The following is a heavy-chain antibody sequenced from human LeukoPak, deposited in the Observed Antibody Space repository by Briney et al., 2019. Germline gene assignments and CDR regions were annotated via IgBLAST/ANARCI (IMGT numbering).Heavy chain of an antibody. CDR2: IYSGGST. Sequence: GGSLRLSCAASGFTFSTYSMNWVRQAPGKGLEWVSVIYSGGSTYYADSVKGRFTISRDNSKNTLYLQMNSLRAEDTAVYYCARTDYYDSSGSFGYWGQGTLVTVSS. CDR1: GFTFSTYS. J-gene: IGHJ4*02. V-gene: IGHV3-53*01. CDR3: ARTDYYDSSGSFGY. D-gene: IGHD3-22*01.